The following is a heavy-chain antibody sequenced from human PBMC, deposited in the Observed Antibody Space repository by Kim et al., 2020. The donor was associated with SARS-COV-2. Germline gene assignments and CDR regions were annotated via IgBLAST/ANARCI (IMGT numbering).Heavy chain of an antibody. V-gene: IGHV3-21*01. J-gene: IGHJ3*02. D-gene: IGHD6-13*01. CDR2: ISSSSSYI. CDR3: ARDRDSSSWYTAFDI. CDR1: GFTFSSYS. Sequence: GGSLRLSCAASGFTFSSYSMNWVRQAPGKGLEWVSSISSSSSYIYYADSVKGRFTISRDNAKNSLYLQMNSLRAEDTAVYYCARDRDSSSWYTAFDIWGQGTMVTVSS.